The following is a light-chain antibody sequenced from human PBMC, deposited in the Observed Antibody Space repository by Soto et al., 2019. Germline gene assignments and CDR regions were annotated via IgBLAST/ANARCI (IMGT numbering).Light chain of an antibody. CDR2: RNN. Sequence: QSVLTQPPSASGTPGQRVTISCSGSSSNIGSNSVNWYRQLPGTAPKLLIYRNNQRPSGVPDRFSGSKSGTSASLAISGLQSEDEADYYCAAWDDSLDGGVFGGGTKLTVL. CDR1: SSNIGSNS. J-gene: IGLJ3*02. V-gene: IGLV1-44*01. CDR3: AAWDDSLDGGV.